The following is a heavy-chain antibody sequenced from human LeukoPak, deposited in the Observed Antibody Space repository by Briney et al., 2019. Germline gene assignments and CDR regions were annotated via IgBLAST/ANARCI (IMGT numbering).Heavy chain of an antibody. Sequence: SQTLSLTCTVSGGSISSGGYYWSWIRQPPGKGLEWIGYIYHSGSTYYNPSLKSRVTISVDRSKNQFSLKLSSVTAADTAVYYCARDLETPGGGGAFDIWGQGTTVTVPS. CDR2: IYHSGST. D-gene: IGHD3-16*01. CDR3: ARDLETPGGGGAFDI. V-gene: IGHV4-30-2*01. CDR1: GGSISSGGYY. J-gene: IGHJ3*02.